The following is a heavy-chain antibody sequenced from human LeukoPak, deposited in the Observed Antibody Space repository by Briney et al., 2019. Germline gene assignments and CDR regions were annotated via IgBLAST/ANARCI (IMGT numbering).Heavy chain of an antibody. V-gene: IGHV4-4*02. CDR1: GAFITNSHW. J-gene: IGHJ4*02. Sequence: PSETLSLTCAVSGAFITNSHWWSWARQPPGKGLEWIGKIYHSGTTNYNPSLKSRVTMSVDKSKNQFSLKLTSVTAADTAVYYCATYFYGEYGSYYFDYWGQGTLVTVSS. CDR2: IYHSGTT. CDR3: ATYFYGEYGSYYFDY. D-gene: IGHD4-17*01.